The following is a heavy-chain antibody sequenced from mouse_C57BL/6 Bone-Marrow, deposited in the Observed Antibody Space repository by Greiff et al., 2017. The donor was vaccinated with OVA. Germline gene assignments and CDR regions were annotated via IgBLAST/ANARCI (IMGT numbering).Heavy chain of an antibody. V-gene: IGHV1-64*01. J-gene: IGHJ4*01. CDR3: ARRGSSGHDYYAMDY. CDR2: IHPNSGST. Sequence: QVQLQQPGAELVKPGASVKLSCKASGYTFTSYWMHWVKQRPGQGLEWIGMIHPNSGSTNYNEKFKSKATLTVDKSSSTAYMQLSSLTSEDSAVYYCARRGSSGHDYYAMDYWGQGTSVTVSS. CDR1: GYTFTSYW. D-gene: IGHD3-2*02.